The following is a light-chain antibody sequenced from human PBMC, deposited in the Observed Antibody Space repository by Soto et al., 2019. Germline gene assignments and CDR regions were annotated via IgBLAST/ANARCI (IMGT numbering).Light chain of an antibody. CDR3: QQYVSSPRT. CDR2: GSS. V-gene: IGKV3-20*01. Sequence: ENVLTQSPATLSLSPGESATLSCRASQIVYNGYLAWYQQNPGQPPRLLIFGSSTRASGVPDRFSGSESGTDFTLTINRLQPEDFAVYYCQQYVSSPRTFGQGTRVEIK. J-gene: IGKJ1*01. CDR1: QIVYNGY.